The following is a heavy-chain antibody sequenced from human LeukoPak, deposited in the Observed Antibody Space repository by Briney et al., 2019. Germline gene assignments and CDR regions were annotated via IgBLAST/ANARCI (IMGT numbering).Heavy chain of an antibody. CDR1: GFTFSSYD. CDR3: AKMEVVTADDKYFQY. Sequence: PGGSLRLSCAASGFTFSSYDMSWVRQAPGKGLEWVSVIGSSGGSTYYADSVKGRFTISKDNSKNTLYLQMNSLRAEDTAVYYCAKMEVVTADDKYFQYWGQGTLVTVSS. D-gene: IGHD2-21*02. V-gene: IGHV3-23*01. CDR2: IGSSGGST. J-gene: IGHJ1*01.